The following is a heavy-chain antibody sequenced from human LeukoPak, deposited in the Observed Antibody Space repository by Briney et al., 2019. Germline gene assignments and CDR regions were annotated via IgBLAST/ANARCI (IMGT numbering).Heavy chain of an antibody. CDR1: GFTFSSYA. V-gene: IGHV3-23*01. D-gene: IGHD2-15*01. CDR2: ISGSGGST. J-gene: IGHJ5*02. Sequence: PGGSLRLSCAASGFTFSSYAMSWVRQAPVKGLEWVPAISGSGGSTYYADSVKGRFTISRDNSKNTLYLQMNSLRAEDTAVYYCAKDPGDIVVVVAAPGRNWFDPWGQGTLVTVSS. CDR3: AKDPGDIVVVVAAPGRNWFDP.